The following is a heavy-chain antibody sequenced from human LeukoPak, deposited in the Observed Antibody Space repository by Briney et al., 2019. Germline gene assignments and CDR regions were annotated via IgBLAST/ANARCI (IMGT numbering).Heavy chain of an antibody. CDR3: ARDQWGTGAGYYDYVWGSYYYFDY. V-gene: IGHV3-20*04. CDR1: GFTFDDYG. CDR2: INWNGGST. D-gene: IGHD3-16*01. Sequence: TGGSLRLSCAASGFTFDDYGMSWVRQAPGKGLEWVSGINWNGGSTVYADSVKGRFTISRDNAKNSLYLQMNSLRAEDTAVYYCARDQWGTGAGYYDYVWGSYYYFDYWGQGTLVTVSS. J-gene: IGHJ4*02.